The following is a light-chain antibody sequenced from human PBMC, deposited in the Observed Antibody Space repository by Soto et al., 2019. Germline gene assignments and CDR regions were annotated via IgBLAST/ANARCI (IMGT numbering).Light chain of an antibody. Sequence: DFVMTQSPDSLAVSLGERATINCKSSQSVLDSYNNNNYLAWYQQKPGQPPNLLIYWASTRKSGVPDRFSGSGSGTDFTLTISSLQAEDVAVYYCQQYYTTPVTFGQGTLLEIK. CDR2: WAS. CDR1: QSVLDSYNNNNY. V-gene: IGKV4-1*01. CDR3: QQYYTTPVT. J-gene: IGKJ5*01.